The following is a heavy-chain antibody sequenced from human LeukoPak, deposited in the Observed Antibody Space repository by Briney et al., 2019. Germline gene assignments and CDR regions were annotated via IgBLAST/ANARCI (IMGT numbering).Heavy chain of an antibody. J-gene: IGHJ6*02. Sequence: ASVKVSCKASGYTFTSYGISWVRQAPGQGLEWMGWISAYNGNTNYAQKLQGRVTMTTDTSTSTAYMELRSLRSDDTAVYYCARCSYCSSTSCYIGLYYYYGMDVWGQGTTVTVPS. CDR3: ARCSYCSSTSCYIGLYYYYGMDV. D-gene: IGHD2-2*02. V-gene: IGHV1-18*01. CDR2: ISAYNGNT. CDR1: GYTFTSYG.